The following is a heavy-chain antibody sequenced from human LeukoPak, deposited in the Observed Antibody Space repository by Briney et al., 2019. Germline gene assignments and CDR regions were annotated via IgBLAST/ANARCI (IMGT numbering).Heavy chain of an antibody. J-gene: IGHJ6*03. V-gene: IGHV1-8*01. CDR2: MNPNSGNT. CDR3: ARGTRYCSSTSCYRGGDYSYYMDV. D-gene: IGHD2-2*02. Sequence: ASVKVSCKASGYTFISYDINWVRQATGQGLEWMGWMNPNSGNTGYAQKFQGRVTITRDTSISTAYMELSSLRSEDTAVYYCARGTRYCSSTSCYRGGDYSYYMDVWGKGTTVTVSS. CDR1: GYTFISYD.